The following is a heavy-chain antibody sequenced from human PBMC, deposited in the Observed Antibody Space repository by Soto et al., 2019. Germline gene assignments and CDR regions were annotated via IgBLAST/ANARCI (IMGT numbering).Heavy chain of an antibody. CDR1: GGSVTSRNW. CDR2: IHHSGTT. V-gene: IGHV4-4*02. CDR3: ARQELELDWFDP. D-gene: IGHD1-7*01. Sequence: QVQLQESGPGLVQPAGTLSLTCTVSGGSVTSRNWWIWVRQPPGKGLEWIGAIHHSGTTDYNPSLKSRATISVDKSKNHFSLRLTSVTAADTALYYWARQELELDWFDPWGQGTLVSVSS. J-gene: IGHJ5*02.